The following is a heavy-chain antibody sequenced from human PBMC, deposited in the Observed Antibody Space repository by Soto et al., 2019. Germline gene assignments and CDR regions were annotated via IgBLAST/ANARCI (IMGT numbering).Heavy chain of an antibody. CDR1: GGTFSSYA. V-gene: IGHV1-69*01. J-gene: IGHJ6*02. CDR2: IIPIFGTA. D-gene: IGHD4-17*01. CDR3: ARGAQATTVTAYYYYGMDV. Sequence: QVQLVQSGAEVKKPGSSVKVSCKASGGTFSSYAISWVRQAPGQGLEWMGGIIPIFGTANYAQKFQGRVTITAHESTSTAYMELSSLRSEDTAVYYCARGAQATTVTAYYYYGMDVWGQGTTVTVSS.